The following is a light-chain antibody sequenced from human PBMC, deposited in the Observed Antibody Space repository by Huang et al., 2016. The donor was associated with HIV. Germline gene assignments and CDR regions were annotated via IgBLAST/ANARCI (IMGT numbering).Light chain of an antibody. J-gene: IGKJ2*01. V-gene: IGKV3-20*01. CDR1: QSVSSSY. CDR2: GAS. CDR3: QQYGSSLPYT. Sequence: EIVLTQSPGTLSLSPGERATLSCRASQSVSSSYLAWYQLKPGQAPRLLIYGASSRATGIPDRCSGSGSGTDFTLTITRLEPEDFAVYYCQQYGSSLPYTFGQGTELEIK.